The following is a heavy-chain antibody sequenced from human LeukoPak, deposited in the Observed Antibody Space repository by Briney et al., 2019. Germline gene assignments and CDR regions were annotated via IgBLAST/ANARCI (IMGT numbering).Heavy chain of an antibody. J-gene: IGHJ4*02. CDR2: IYHSGST. CDR1: GYSISSGYY. Sequence: PSETLSLTCAVSGYSISSGYYWGWIRQPPGQGLEWIGSIYHSGSTYYNPSLKSRVTISVDTSKNQFSLKLSSVTAADTAVYYCARPAYYDFWSGYYDYWGQGTLVTVSS. CDR3: ARPAYYDFWSGYYDY. D-gene: IGHD3-3*01. V-gene: IGHV4-38-2*01.